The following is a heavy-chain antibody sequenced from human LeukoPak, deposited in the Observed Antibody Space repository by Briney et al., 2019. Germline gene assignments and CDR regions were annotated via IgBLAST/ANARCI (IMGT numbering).Heavy chain of an antibody. V-gene: IGHV4-39*01. Sequence: GSLRLSCAVSGLTFSSSWMDWVRQAPGKGLEWIGNIYYSGRTYYNPSLKSRVTISVDTSKNQFSLKLSSVTATDTAVYYCARGVSMIVVVIHDWYFDLWGRGTLVTVSS. CDR2: IYYSGRT. J-gene: IGHJ2*01. CDR1: GLTFSSSWMD. D-gene: IGHD3-22*01. CDR3: ARGVSMIVVVIHDWYFDL.